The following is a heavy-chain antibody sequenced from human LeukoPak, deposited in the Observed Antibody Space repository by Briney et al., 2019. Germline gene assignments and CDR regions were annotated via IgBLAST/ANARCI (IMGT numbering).Heavy chain of an antibody. V-gene: IGHV1-3*03. CDR1: GYSFTNYA. J-gene: IGHJ3*02. Sequence: ASVKVSCKASGYSFTNYAIHWVRQAPGQGLKWMGWIDAGNGKTQYSQEFQGRVTFTRDISASTVYVHLSSLKSEDMAVYFCARGNGVYDYAFDIWGQGTVVTVSS. CDR2: IDAGNGKT. D-gene: IGHD5/OR15-5a*01. CDR3: ARGNGVYDYAFDI.